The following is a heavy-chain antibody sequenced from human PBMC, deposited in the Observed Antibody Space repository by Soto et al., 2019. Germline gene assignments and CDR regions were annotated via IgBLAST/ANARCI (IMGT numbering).Heavy chain of an antibody. V-gene: IGHV3-30*03. J-gene: IGHJ4*02. CDR2: ISYDGSKK. Sequence: QVQLVESGGGVVQPGRSLRLSCAGSGFNFSNYGMHWVRQAPGKGLQWVAVISYDGSKKYYVDSVKGRFTISRDNSKNTLYLQLSSLRAEYTAVYYCRCARDGSGGGSDYGGQGTLVTVSS. D-gene: IGHD3-22*01. CDR1: GFNFSNYG. CDR3: RCARDGSGGGSDY.